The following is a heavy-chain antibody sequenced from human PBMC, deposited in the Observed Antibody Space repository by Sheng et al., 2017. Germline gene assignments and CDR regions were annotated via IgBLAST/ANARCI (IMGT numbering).Heavy chain of an antibody. CDR3: ATSTPMTSALVY. D-gene: IGHD6-13*01. Sequence: QVQLVQSGAEVKRPGSSVKVSCKTPAGTFRSYTLSWVRQAPGQGLEWLGKITPLFGTTNYVQNFQGRLTITADESTSTTYMELDSLRSGDTAVYYCATSTPMTSALVYWGQGALVTVSS. CDR2: ITPLFGTT. J-gene: IGHJ4*02. V-gene: IGHV1-69*18. CDR1: AGTFRSYT.